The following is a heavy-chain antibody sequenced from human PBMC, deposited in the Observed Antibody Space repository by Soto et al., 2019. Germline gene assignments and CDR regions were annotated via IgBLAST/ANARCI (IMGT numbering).Heavy chain of an antibody. CDR3: ARIGRGSSSWYELGIYYDYGMDV. D-gene: IGHD6-13*01. V-gene: IGHV1-18*01. CDR2: ISAYNGNT. Sequence: AASVTVSCKASGYTFTSYGISWVRQAPGQGLEWMGWISAYNGNTNYAQKLQGRVTMTTDTSTSTAYMELRSLRSDDTAVYYCARIGRGSSSWYELGIYYDYGMDVWG. J-gene: IGHJ6*02. CDR1: GYTFTSYG.